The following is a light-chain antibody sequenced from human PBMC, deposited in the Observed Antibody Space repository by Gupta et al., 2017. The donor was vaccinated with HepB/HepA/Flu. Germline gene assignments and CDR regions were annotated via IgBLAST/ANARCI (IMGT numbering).Light chain of an antibody. J-gene: IGLJ2*01. Sequence: SYELTQPLSVSVALGQTARITCGGNNIGSKNVHWYQQKPGQAPVLFIYRDSNRPSEIPERFSGSNSGNTATLTISRAQAGDEADYYCQVWDITTDHVVFGGGTKLTVL. CDR2: RDS. V-gene: IGLV3-9*01. CDR3: QVWDITTDHVV. CDR1: NIGSKN.